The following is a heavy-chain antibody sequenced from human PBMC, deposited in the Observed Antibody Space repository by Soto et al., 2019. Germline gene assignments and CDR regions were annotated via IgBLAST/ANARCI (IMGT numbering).Heavy chain of an antibody. J-gene: IGHJ4*02. CDR3: AKWNNRWRAFDS. V-gene: IGHV4-59*01. D-gene: IGHD1-1*01. CDR1: GDSITRYF. Sequence: QVQLQESGRGLVKPSETLSLTCTVSGDSITRYFWNWIRQPPGKALEWIGYTHHSGRINYNPSLRGRITTSVDISKNQFSLSLTSVTAADTAMYYCAKWNNRWRAFDSWGQGILVVVSS. CDR2: THHSGRI.